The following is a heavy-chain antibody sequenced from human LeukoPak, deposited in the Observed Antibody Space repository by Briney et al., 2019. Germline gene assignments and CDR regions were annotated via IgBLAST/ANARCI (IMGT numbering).Heavy chain of an antibody. Sequence: SQTLSLTCTVSGAPISSGRYYWSWIRHLPGKGLEWIAYIYYSGSTYYNPSLKSRVTISIDTSNNQFSLNLISVTAADTAVYYCARHRVGDSSGYNYPFDCWGQGTLVTVSS. V-gene: IGHV4-31*03. J-gene: IGHJ4*02. CDR1: GAPISSGRYY. CDR2: IYYSGST. CDR3: ARHRVGDSSGYNYPFDC. D-gene: IGHD3-22*01.